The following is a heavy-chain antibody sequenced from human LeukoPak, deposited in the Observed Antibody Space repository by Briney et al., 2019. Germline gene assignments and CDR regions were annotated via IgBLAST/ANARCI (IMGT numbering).Heavy chain of an antibody. Sequence: GGSLXLSCAASGFTFFTYAMSWVRXAPGKGLEWVSSISPDSTYIYYADAVKGRFTISRDNAKNSLYLQMNSLRAEDTAVYYCARGSYGDYDYWGQGSLVTVSS. CDR3: ARGSYGDYDY. D-gene: IGHD4-17*01. CDR1: GFTFFTYA. V-gene: IGHV3-21*01. J-gene: IGHJ4*02. CDR2: ISPDSTYI.